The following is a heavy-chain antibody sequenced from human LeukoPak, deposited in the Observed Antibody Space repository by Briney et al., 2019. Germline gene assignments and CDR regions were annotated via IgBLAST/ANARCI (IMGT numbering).Heavy chain of an antibody. Sequence: ASVKVSCKASNYTFTSYGISWVRQAPGQGLEWMAWINAYNGDTNYAQKLQGRVTLTTDTSTSTAYMELRSLRSDDTAVYYCAREGLGELTLDCWGQGTLVTVSS. D-gene: IGHD3-16*01. CDR1: NYTFTSYG. V-gene: IGHV1-18*01. CDR2: INAYNGDT. J-gene: IGHJ4*02. CDR3: AREGLGELTLDC.